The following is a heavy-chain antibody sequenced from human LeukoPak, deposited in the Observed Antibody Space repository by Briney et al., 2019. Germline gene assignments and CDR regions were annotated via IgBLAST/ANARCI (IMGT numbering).Heavy chain of an antibody. CDR3: AKEASDYGDYRHGF. CDR1: GFTFSSYA. Sequence: GGSLRLSCAASGFTFSSYAMSWVRQAPGQGLEWVSTMSGSGGSTYYADSVKGRFTISRDNSKNTLYLQMDSLRAEDTAVYYCAKEASDYGDYRHGFWGQGTLVTVSS. J-gene: IGHJ4*02. V-gene: IGHV3-23*01. D-gene: IGHD4-17*01. CDR2: MSGSGGST.